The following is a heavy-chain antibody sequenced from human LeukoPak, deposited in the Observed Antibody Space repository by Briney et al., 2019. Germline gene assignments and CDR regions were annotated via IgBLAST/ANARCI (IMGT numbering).Heavy chain of an antibody. CDR3: ARWGSGSYLERYYYYYYMDV. D-gene: IGHD1-26*01. CDR1: GGSISSYF. Sequence: SETLSLTCTVSGGSISSYFWSWVRQSPGKGLEWIGFMHHSGSANSNPSLKSRVTISMDTSKNQFSLKMSSVTAADTAVYYCARWGSGSYLERYYYYYYMDVWGKGTTVTVSS. V-gene: IGHV4-59*01. CDR2: MHHSGSA. J-gene: IGHJ6*03.